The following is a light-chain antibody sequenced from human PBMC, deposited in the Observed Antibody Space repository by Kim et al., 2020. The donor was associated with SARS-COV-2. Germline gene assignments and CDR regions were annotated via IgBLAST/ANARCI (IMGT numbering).Light chain of an antibody. V-gene: IGKV3-20*01. Sequence: SPEERATLSSRASQSVSSSYLAWYQQKPGQAPRLLIYGASSRATGIPDRFSGSGSGTDFTLTISRLEPEDFAVYYCQQYGSSRLTFGGGTKVDIK. CDR1: QSVSSSY. CDR3: QQYGSSRLT. CDR2: GAS. J-gene: IGKJ4*01.